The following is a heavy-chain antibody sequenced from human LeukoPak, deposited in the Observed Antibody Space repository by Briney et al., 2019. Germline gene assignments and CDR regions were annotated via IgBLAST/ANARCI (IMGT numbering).Heavy chain of an antibody. CDR1: GGTFSSYA. J-gene: IGHJ4*02. V-gene: IGHV1-69*04. CDR3: ARVLGVVVPAAGTNYFDY. Sequence: SVKVSCKASGGTFSSYAISWVRQAPGQGLERMGRIIPIFGIANYAQKFQGRVTITPDKSTSTAYMELSSLRSEDTAVYYCARVLGVVVPAAGTNYFDYWGQGTLVAVSS. CDR2: IIPIFGIA. D-gene: IGHD2-2*01.